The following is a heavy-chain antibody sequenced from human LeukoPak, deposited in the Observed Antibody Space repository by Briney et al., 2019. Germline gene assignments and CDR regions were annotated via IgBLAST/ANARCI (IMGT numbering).Heavy chain of an antibody. CDR3: ASERGSRYYYDSSGYYY. CDR1: GFTFNNYW. CDR2: INQDGSEK. D-gene: IGHD3-22*01. Sequence: SGGSLRLSCAASGFTFNNYWMSWVRQTPGKGLEWVANINQDGSEKYYVDSVKGRFTISRDNSKNTLYLQMNSLRAEDTAVYYCASERGSRYYYDSSGYYYWGQGTLVTVSS. V-gene: IGHV3-7*03. J-gene: IGHJ4*02.